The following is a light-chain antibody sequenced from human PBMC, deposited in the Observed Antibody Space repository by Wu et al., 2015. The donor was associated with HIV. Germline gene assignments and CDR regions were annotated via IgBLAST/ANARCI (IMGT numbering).Light chain of an antibody. CDR3: QQRSYWPPGPLR. J-gene: IGKJ4*01. CDR2: DAS. V-gene: IGKV3-11*01. CDR1: QSVSIF. Sequence: EIVLTQSPATLSLSPGETATLSCRASQSVSIFLAWYQQKPGQAPRLLIYDASNRATGIPARFSGSGSGTDFTLTITSLEPEDFAVYYCQQRSYWPPGPLRFGGGTKVEIK.